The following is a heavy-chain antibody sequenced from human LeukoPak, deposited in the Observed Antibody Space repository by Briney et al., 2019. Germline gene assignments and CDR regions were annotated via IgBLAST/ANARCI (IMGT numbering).Heavy chain of an antibody. CDR2: IRYDGSNK. V-gene: IGHV3-30*02. J-gene: IGHJ4*02. Sequence: PGGSLRLSCAASGFTFSSYGMHWVRQAPGKGLEWVAFIRYDGSNKYYAGSVKGRLTISRDNSKNTLYLQMNSLRAEDTAVYYCAKDFEGIAAAGYFDYWGQGTLVTVSS. D-gene: IGHD6-13*01. CDR3: AKDFEGIAAAGYFDY. CDR1: GFTFSSYG.